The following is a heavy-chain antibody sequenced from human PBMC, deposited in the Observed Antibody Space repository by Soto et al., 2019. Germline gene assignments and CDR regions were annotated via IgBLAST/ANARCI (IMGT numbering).Heavy chain of an antibody. CDR1: GFIGSSDY. CDR2: IYPDGRA. D-gene: IGHD3-22*01. CDR3: ARVLSPGDNDDRGYFHCAS. V-gene: IGHV3-53*01. J-gene: IGHJ4*02. Sequence: ESGGDLIQPGGSLRLSCAASGFIGSSDYMTWVRQATGKGLEWVSVIYPDGRAYYPGSVKGRFTISRDNSKHMVYLQMHTLRAGDTAVYYCARVLSPGDNDDRGYFHCASWGQGTLVTVSS.